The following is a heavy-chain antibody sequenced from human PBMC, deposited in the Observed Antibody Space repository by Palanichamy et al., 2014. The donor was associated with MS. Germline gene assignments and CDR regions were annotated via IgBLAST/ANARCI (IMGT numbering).Heavy chain of an antibody. V-gene: IGHV3-21*01. D-gene: IGHD4-17*01. J-gene: IGHJ3*02. CDR3: ARDIGDYRDFDAFDI. Sequence: EVQLVEVWGRPWSSLGGPVRLSCAASGFTFSSYSMNWVRQAPGKGLEWVSSISSSSSYIYYADSVKGRFTISRDNAKNSLYLQMNSLRAEDTAVYYCARDIGDYRDFDAFDIWGQGTMVTVSS. CDR2: ISSSSSYI. CDR1: GFTFSSYS.